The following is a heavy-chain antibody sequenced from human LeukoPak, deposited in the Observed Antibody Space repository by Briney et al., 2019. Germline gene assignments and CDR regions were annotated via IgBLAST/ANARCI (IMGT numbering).Heavy chain of an antibody. CDR3: ARGTAGYNLTY. CDR1: GFTFSSYS. Sequence: PGGALRLSCADSGFTFSSYSMSWVREAPGKGVEWVSYISSRRRNIYYADSVKGGFTISRDNAKNSLFLQMDSLTAEDTAVYYCARGTAGYNLTYWGQGTLVTVSS. CDR2: ISSRRRNI. J-gene: IGHJ4*02. V-gene: IGHV3-21*01. D-gene: IGHD5-24*01.